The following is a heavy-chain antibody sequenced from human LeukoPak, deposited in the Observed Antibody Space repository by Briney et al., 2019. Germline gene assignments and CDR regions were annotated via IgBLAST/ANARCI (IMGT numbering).Heavy chain of an antibody. CDR2: INPNSGGT. V-gene: IGHV1-2*04. D-gene: IGHD4-17*01. J-gene: IGHJ4*02. CDR3: ARGSIHDYGDYGLGY. Sequence: ASVKVSCKASGYTFTGYYMHWVRQAPGHGLEWMGWINPNSGGTNYAQKFQGWVTMTRDTSISTAYMELSRLRSDDTAVYYCARGSIHDYGDYGLGYWGQGTLVTVSS. CDR1: GYTFTGYY.